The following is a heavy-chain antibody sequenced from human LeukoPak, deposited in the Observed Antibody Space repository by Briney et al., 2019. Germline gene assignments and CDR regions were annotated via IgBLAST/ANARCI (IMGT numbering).Heavy chain of an antibody. J-gene: IGHJ6*02. V-gene: IGHV5-51*01. CDR1: GYTFTSYW. CDR3: AKLLVSSSRYAMDV. Sequence: GESLKIPCKSPGYTFTSYWLGWVRQMPGKGLEWMGIIYPGDSDTRYSPSFQGQVIVSADKSISTAYLQWSSLKASDSAIYYCAKLLVSSSRYAMDVWGQGTTVTVSS. CDR2: IYPGDSDT. D-gene: IGHD6-6*01.